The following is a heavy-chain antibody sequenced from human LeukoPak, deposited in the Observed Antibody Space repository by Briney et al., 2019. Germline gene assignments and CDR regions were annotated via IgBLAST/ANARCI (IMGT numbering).Heavy chain of an antibody. CDR1: GGSFSGYY. J-gene: IGHJ6*03. CDR2: INHSGST. CDR3: ARGPLGYCSSTSCYRYYYYMDV. D-gene: IGHD2-2*02. V-gene: IGHV4-34*01. Sequence: SETLSLTCAVYGGSFSGYYWSWIRQPPGKGLEWIGEINHSGSTNYNPSLKSRVTISVDTSKNQFSLKPSSVTAADTAVYYCARGPLGYCSSTSCYRYYYYMDVWGKGTTVTVSS.